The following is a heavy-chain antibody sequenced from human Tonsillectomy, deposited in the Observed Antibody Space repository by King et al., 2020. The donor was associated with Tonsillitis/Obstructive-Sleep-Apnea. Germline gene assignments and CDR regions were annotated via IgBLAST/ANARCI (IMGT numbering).Heavy chain of an antibody. Sequence: VPLVESGGGLVKPGGSLRLSCAASGFTFTDYYMSWIRQAPGQGLEWVSYISGSRDYTNYADSVKGRFTISRDNAKNSLFLQMNSLRVEDTAVYYCARGAETTRPANGDALEIWGQGTRVTGSS. CDR2: ISGSRDYT. J-gene: IGHJ3*02. CDR3: ARGAETTRPANGDALEI. V-gene: IGHV3-11*06. CDR1: GFTFTDYY. D-gene: IGHD4/OR15-4a*01.